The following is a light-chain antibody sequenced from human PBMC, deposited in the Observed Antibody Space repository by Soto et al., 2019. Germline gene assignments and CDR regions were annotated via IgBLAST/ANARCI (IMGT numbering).Light chain of an antibody. J-gene: IGLJ1*01. CDR1: ASDIGAYNF. CDR3: SSYTTGSTLYV. V-gene: IGLV2-14*01. Sequence: QSVLTQPPSASGSPGQSATISCTGAASDIGAYNFVSWYQQYPGKAPKLMIYEVNNRPSGVSNRFSGSKSGNTASLTISGLQAEDEADYYCSSYTTGSTLYVFGTGTKLTVL. CDR2: EVN.